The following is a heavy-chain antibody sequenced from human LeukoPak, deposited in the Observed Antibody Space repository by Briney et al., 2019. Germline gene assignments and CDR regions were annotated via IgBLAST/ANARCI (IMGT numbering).Heavy chain of an antibody. CDR1: GYTFSSYD. CDR3: ARSGSYYFDY. Sequence: ASVKVSCKAFGYTFSSYDINWVRQGTGQGLEWMGWMNPNSGNTGYAQKFQGRVTMTRNTSISTAYMELSSLRSEDTAVYYCARSGSYYFDYWGQGTLVTVSS. CDR2: MNPNSGNT. J-gene: IGHJ4*02. V-gene: IGHV1-8*01. D-gene: IGHD1-26*01.